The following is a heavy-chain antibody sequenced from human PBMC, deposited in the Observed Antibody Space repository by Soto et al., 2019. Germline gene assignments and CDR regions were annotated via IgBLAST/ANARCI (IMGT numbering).Heavy chain of an antibody. CDR3: AKTLSAGGNSGPFDY. Sequence: PGGSLRLSCAASGFTFSSYWMSWVRQAPGKGLEWVANINGSGSSTYYADSVKGRFTISRDNFKNTLYLQMNSLRAEDTAVYYCAKTLSAGGNSGPFDYWGQGTLVTVSS. D-gene: IGHD5-12*01. CDR2: INGSGSST. CDR1: GFTFSSYW. J-gene: IGHJ4*02. V-gene: IGHV3-23*01.